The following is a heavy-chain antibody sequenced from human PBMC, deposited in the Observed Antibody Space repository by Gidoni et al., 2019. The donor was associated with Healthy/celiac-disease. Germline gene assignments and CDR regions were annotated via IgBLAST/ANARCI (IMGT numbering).Heavy chain of an antibody. CDR2: ISWNSGSI. J-gene: IGHJ4*02. CDR3: AKGRVVVITQGVDY. D-gene: IGHD3-22*01. CDR1: GSTFDDYA. Sequence: EVQLVESGGGLVQPGRSLRLSCAASGSTFDDYAMHWVRQAPGKGLEWVSGISWNSGSIGYADSVKGRFTISRDNAKNSLYLQMNSLRAEDTALYYCAKGRVVVITQGVDYWGQGTLVTVSS. V-gene: IGHV3-9*01.